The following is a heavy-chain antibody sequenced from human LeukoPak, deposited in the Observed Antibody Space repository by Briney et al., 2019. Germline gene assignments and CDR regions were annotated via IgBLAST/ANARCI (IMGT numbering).Heavy chain of an antibody. J-gene: IGHJ5*02. D-gene: IGHD6-6*01. V-gene: IGHV4-31*03. Sequence: SQTLSLTCTVSGGSISSGGYYWSWIRQXPGKGLEWIGYIYYSGSTYYNPSLKSRVTISVDTSKNQFSLKLSSVTAADTAVYYCARIPARTIAARNNWFDPWGQGTLVTVSS. CDR1: GGSISSGGYY. CDR3: ARIPARTIAARNNWFDP. CDR2: IYYSGST.